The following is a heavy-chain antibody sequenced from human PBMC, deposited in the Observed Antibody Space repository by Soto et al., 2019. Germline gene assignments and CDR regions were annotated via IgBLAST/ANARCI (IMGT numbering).Heavy chain of an antibody. Sequence: QVQLQQWGAGLLKPSETLSLTCAVYVGAFRGYYWSWIRQPPGKGLEWIGEINHSGRTNYTPSLMSRVNISVDTAKKQFSLKLSSVTAGVTAVYYCARRRSTDCRSTSCFTGEREDDYGRDVCGQGTTV. V-gene: IGHV4-34*01. CDR3: ARRRSTDCRSTSCFTGEREDDYGRDV. J-gene: IGHJ6*02. CDR1: VGAFRGYY. D-gene: IGHD2-2*02. CDR2: INHSGRT.